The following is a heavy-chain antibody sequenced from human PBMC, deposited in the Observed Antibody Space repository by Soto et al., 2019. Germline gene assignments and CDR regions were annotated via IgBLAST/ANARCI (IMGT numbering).Heavy chain of an antibody. CDR2: IYYSGST. D-gene: IGHD1-1*01. V-gene: IGHV4-31*03. Sequence: TSQTLSLTCTVSGGSISSGGYYWSWIRQHPGKGLEWIGYIYYSGSTYYNPSLKSRVTISVDTSKNQFSLKLSSVTAADTAVSYCARDREPLDYFDYWGQGTLVTVSS. J-gene: IGHJ4*02. CDR3: ARDREPLDYFDY. CDR1: GGSISSGGYY.